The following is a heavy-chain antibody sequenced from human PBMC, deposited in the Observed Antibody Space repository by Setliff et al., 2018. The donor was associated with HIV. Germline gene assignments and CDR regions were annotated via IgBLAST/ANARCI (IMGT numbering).Heavy chain of an antibody. V-gene: IGHV3-9*01. CDR2: IGWNGVSI. CDR3: AMIPYYYYYAMDV. CDR1: GFTFDEYA. D-gene: IGHD3-22*01. Sequence: SLRLSCAASGFTFDEYALHWVRQAPGKGLEWVSSIGWNGVSIAYADSVKGRFTISRDNAKNSLFLQMNSLGAEDSAVYYCAMIPYYYYYAMDVWGQGTTVTVSS. J-gene: IGHJ6*02.